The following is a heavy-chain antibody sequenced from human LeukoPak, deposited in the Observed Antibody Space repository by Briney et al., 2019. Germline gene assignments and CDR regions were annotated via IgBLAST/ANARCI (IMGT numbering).Heavy chain of an antibody. CDR1: GGSISSYY. Sequence: PSETLSLTCTVSGGSISSYYWSWIRQPPGKGLEWIGYIYYSGSTNYNPSLKSRVTISVDTSKNQFSLKLSSVTAAVTAVYYCARTTVVTKFDYWGQGTLVTVSS. CDR2: IYYSGST. CDR3: ARTTVVTKFDY. D-gene: IGHD4-23*01. J-gene: IGHJ4*02. V-gene: IGHV4-59*01.